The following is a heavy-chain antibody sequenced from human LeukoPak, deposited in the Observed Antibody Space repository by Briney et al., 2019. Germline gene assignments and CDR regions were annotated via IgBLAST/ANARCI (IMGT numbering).Heavy chain of an antibody. Sequence: ASVKVSCKASGYTFTGYYMHWVRQAPGQGLEWMGWINPNSGGTNYAQKFRGRVTMTRDTSITTAYMELSSLTSDDTAVYFCVRDYTSNWCFDFWGQGTLLTVSS. J-gene: IGHJ4*02. CDR1: GYTFTGYY. D-gene: IGHD6-13*01. CDR2: INPNSGGT. CDR3: VRDYTSNWCFDF. V-gene: IGHV1-2*02.